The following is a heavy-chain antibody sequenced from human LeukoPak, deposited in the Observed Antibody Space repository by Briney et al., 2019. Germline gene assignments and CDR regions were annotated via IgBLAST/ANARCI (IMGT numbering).Heavy chain of an antibody. V-gene: IGHV3-23*01. Sequence: GGSLRLSCAASGFTLSSYAMSWVRQAPGKGLEWVSAISDTGNTYHADSVKGRFTISRDSSKNTLFLQMNRLRPEDAAVYYCAKAKGRGSPGRDYFDYWGQGTLVTVSS. CDR3: AKAKGRGSPGRDYFDY. J-gene: IGHJ4*02. D-gene: IGHD3-10*01. CDR1: GFTLSSYA. CDR2: ISDTGNT.